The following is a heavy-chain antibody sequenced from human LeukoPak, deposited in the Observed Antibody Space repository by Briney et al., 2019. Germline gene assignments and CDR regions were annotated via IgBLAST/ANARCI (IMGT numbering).Heavy chain of an antibody. Sequence: SETLSLTCTVSGGSVSSGSYYWGWLRQPPGKGLEWIGYIYYSGSTNYNPSLKSRVTISVDTSKNQFSLKLSSVTAADTAVYYCASEGAGTFDYWGQGTLVTVSS. CDR3: ASEGAGTFDY. V-gene: IGHV4-61*01. D-gene: IGHD6-13*01. J-gene: IGHJ4*02. CDR2: IYYSGST. CDR1: GGSVSSGSYY.